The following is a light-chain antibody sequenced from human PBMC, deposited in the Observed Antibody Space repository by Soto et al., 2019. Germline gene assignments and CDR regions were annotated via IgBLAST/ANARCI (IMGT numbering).Light chain of an antibody. Sequence: DIQMTQSPSTLSACVGDRVTITCRASQSINSWLAWYQQKPGKAPQILIYDASTLKSGVPSRFSASGSGTEFTLIISSLQPDDFATYYCQQYTSYSWTFGQGTKV. J-gene: IGKJ1*01. CDR2: DAS. V-gene: IGKV1-5*01. CDR3: QQYTSYSWT. CDR1: QSINSW.